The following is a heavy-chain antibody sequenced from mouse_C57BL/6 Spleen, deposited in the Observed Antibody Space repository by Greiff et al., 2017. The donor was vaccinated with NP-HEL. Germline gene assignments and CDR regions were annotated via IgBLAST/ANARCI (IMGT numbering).Heavy chain of an antibody. D-gene: IGHD2-1*01. CDR1: GYTFTGYW. Sequence: LQQSGASVKLSCKATGYTFTGYWIEWVKQRPGHGLEWIGEILPGSGSTNYNEKFKGKATFTADTSSNTAYMQLSSLTTEDSAIYYCARGRGYYGNPNYYAMDYWGQGTSVTVSS. CDR3: ARGRGYYGNPNYYAMDY. J-gene: IGHJ4*01. V-gene: IGHV1-9*01. CDR2: ILPGSGST.